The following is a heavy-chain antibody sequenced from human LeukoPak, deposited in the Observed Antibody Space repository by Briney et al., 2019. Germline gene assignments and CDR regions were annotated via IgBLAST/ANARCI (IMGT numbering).Heavy chain of an antibody. CDR2: IYHTGST. D-gene: IGHD6-6*01. Sequence: PSETLSLTCSVSGDSISSINWWSWVCQPPGKGLEWIGEIYHTGSTNYNPSLKSRLSILVDKSKNQFSLRLTSVTAADTAVYYCARHFLAARPGGSWFYYGMDVWGQGTTVTVSS. CDR1: GDSISSINW. J-gene: IGHJ6*02. V-gene: IGHV4-4*02. CDR3: ARHFLAARPGGSWFYYGMDV.